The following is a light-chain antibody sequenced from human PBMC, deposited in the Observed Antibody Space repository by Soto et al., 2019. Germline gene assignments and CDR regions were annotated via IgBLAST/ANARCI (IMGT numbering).Light chain of an antibody. CDR1: SSDVGGYNY. CDR3: SSYTSSSVYV. J-gene: IGLJ1*01. Sequence: QSALTQPASVSGSPGQSITISCTGTSSDVGGYNYVSWYQQHPGKGPKLMIYDVSNRPSGVSNRFSGSKSGNTASLTISGLQAEDEADYYCSSYTSSSVYVFGTGTKLTVL. CDR2: DVS. V-gene: IGLV2-14*01.